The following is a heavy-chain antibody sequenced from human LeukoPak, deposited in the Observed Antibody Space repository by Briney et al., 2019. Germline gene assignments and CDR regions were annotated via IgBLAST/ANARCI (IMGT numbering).Heavy chain of an antibody. CDR1: GGSISSGGYY. Sequence: SETLSLTCTVSGGSISSGGYYWSWIRQHPGKGLEWIGYIYYSGSTYYNPSLKSRVTISVDTSKNQFSLKLSSATAADTAVYYCARFYDSSGIEKYYFDYWGQGTLVTVSS. J-gene: IGHJ4*02. D-gene: IGHD3-22*01. CDR2: IYYSGST. CDR3: ARFYDSSGIEKYYFDY. V-gene: IGHV4-31*03.